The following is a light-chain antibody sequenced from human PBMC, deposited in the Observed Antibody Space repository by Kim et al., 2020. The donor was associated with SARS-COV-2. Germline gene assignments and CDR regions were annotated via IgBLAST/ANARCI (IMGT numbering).Light chain of an antibody. V-gene: IGKV3-20*01. CDR3: QQYGSSPAT. CDR1: QTVTSNY. J-gene: IGKJ1*01. Sequence: SLSPGERATLSCRASQTVTSNYLAWYQQKPGQAPRLLIYGASSRATGIPDRFSGSGSGTDFTLTISRLEPEDFAVYYCQQYGSSPATFGQGTKVEIK. CDR2: GAS.